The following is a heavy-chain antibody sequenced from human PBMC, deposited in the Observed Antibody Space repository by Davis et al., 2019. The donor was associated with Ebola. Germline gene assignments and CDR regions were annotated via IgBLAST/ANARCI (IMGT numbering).Heavy chain of an antibody. Sequence: GESLKISCKGSGYSFTSYWIGWVRQIPGKGLEWMGIIYPGDSDTRYSPSFQGQVTISADKSISTAYLQWSSLKASDTAMYYCARQIVVVVAASKTGRFDPWGQGTLVTVSS. J-gene: IGHJ5*02. CDR2: IYPGDSDT. V-gene: IGHV5-51*01. CDR1: GYSFTSYW. D-gene: IGHD2-15*01. CDR3: ARQIVVVVAASKTGRFDP.